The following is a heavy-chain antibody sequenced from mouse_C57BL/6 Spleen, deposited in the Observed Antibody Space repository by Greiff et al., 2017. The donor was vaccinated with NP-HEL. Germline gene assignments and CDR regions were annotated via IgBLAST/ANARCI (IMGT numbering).Heavy chain of an antibody. CDR1: GYTFTSYW. CDR2: IDPSDSYT. CDR3: ARAERFAY. Sequence: VQLQQPGAELVRPGTSVKLSCKASGYTFTSYWMHWVKQRPGQGLEWIGVIDPSDSYTNYNQKFKGKATLTVDTSSSTAYMQLSSLTSEDSAVYYCARAERFAYWGQGTLVTVSA. V-gene: IGHV1-59*01. J-gene: IGHJ3*01.